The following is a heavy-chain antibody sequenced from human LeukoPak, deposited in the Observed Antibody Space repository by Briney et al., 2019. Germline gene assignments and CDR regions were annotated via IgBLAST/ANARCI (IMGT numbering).Heavy chain of an antibody. J-gene: IGHJ3*02. CDR1: GGSISSYY. V-gene: IGHV4-4*07. D-gene: IGHD1-26*01. CDR2: IYTSGST. CDR3: ARAPLYSGSYEDAFDI. Sequence: SETLSLTCTVSGGSISSYYWSWIRQPAGKGLEWIGRIYTSGSTNYNPSLKSRVTMSVDTSENQFSLKLSSVTAADTAVYYCARAPLYSGSYEDAFDIWGQGTMVTVSS.